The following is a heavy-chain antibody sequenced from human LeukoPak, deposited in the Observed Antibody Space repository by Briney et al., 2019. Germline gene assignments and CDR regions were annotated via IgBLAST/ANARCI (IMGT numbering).Heavy chain of an antibody. CDR1: GGSFSGYY. CDR3: ARARAARRNYYYMDV. CDR2: INHSGST. Sequence: PSETLSLTCAVYGGSFSGYYWSWLRQPPGKGLEWLGEINHSGSTNYNPSLKSRVTISVDTSKNQFSLKLSSVTAADTAVYYCARARAARRNYYYMDVWGKGTTVTVAS. J-gene: IGHJ6*03. D-gene: IGHD6-6*01. V-gene: IGHV4-34*01.